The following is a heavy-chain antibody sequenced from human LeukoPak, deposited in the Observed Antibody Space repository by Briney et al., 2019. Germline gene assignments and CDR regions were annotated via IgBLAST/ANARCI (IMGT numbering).Heavy chain of an antibody. V-gene: IGHV4-59*08. J-gene: IGHJ4*02. D-gene: IGHD2-2*01. CDR2: IYYTGSA. CDR3: ARRDIVVVPDTNDYFDY. Sequence: PSETLSLTCTVSGASITRYYWSWIRQPPGKGLEWIGYIYYTGSANYNPSLKSRVSISVDTSKNQFSLRLSSVTAADTAVYYCARRDIVVVPDTNDYFDYWGQGTLVTVSS. CDR1: GASITRYY.